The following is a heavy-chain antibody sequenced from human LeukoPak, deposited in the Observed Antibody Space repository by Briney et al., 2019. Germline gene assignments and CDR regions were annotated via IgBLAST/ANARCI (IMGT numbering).Heavy chain of an antibody. J-gene: IGHJ4*02. CDR2: ISAYNGNT. CDR3: ARDRYYGSGLPFDY. V-gene: IGHV1-18*01. D-gene: IGHD3-10*01. CDR1: GSTLTSYG. Sequence: ASVKVSCKASGSTLTSYGISWVRQAPGQGLEWMGWISAYNGNTNYAQKLQGRVTMTTDTSTSTAYMELRSLRSDDTAVYYCARDRYYGSGLPFDYWGQGTLVTVSS.